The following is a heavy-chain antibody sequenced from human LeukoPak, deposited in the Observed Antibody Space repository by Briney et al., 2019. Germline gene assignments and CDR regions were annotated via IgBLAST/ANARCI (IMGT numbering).Heavy chain of an antibody. CDR1: GSTFSSYA. CDR3: AKETYYYDSSGYYYVPYYFDY. Sequence: GGSLRLSCAASGSTFSSYAMSWVRQAPGKGLEWVSAITTSGDSTYYADSVKGRFTISRDNSKSTLYLQMHSLRAEDTAVYFCAKETYYYDSSGYYYVPYYFDYWGQGTLVTVSS. CDR2: ITTSGDST. D-gene: IGHD3-22*01. V-gene: IGHV3-23*01. J-gene: IGHJ4*02.